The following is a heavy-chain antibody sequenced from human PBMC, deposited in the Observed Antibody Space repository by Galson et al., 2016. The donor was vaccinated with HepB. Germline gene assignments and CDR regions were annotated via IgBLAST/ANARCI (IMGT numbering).Heavy chain of an antibody. CDR1: GLTFSKYA. D-gene: IGHD3-10*01. Sequence: SLRLSCAMSGLTFSKYAMQWVRQAPGKGLEWVAVIWFDGSEKYYADSVEGRFTISRDNSEKTLFLQMNSLRGDDTAVYYCARAVYSDTGGSSRYFDLWGRGTLVTVSS. J-gene: IGHJ2*01. CDR2: IWFDGSEK. V-gene: IGHV3-33*01. CDR3: ARAVYSDTGGSSRYFDL.